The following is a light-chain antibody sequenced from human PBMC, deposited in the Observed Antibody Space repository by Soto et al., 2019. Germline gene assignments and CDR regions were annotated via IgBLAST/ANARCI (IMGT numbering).Light chain of an antibody. Sequence: QSVLTQPPSVSGAPGQRVTISCTGSSSNIGAGYDVHWYQQLPGTAPKLLIDGNINRPSGVPDRFSGSKSVTSASLAITGLQAEDEADYYCQSYDSSLSCVVFGGGTQLTVL. CDR2: GNI. CDR3: QSYDSSLSCVV. CDR1: SSNIGAGYD. V-gene: IGLV1-40*01. J-gene: IGLJ2*01.